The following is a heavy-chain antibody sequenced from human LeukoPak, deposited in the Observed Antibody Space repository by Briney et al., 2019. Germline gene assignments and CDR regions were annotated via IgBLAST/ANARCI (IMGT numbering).Heavy chain of an antibody. J-gene: IGHJ4*02. Sequence: SETLSLTCAVYGGSFSGYYWSWIRQPPGKGLEWIGEINHSGSTNYNPSLKSRVTISVDTSKNQFSLKLSSVTAADTAVYYCARRRGYYDYVWGSYRYPYYFDYWGQGTLVTVSS. CDR2: INHSGST. D-gene: IGHD3-16*02. V-gene: IGHV4-34*01. CDR1: GGSFSGYY. CDR3: ARRRGYYDYVWGSYRYPYYFDY.